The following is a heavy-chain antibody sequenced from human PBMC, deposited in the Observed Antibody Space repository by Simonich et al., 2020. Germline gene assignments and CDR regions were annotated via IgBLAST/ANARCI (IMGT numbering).Heavy chain of an antibody. Sequence: QVQLVQSGAEVKKPGASVKGSCKASGYTCTGYYMHWVRQAPGQGLEWMGWSNPNSSGTNKAQKFHGRVTMTRDTSISTAYMERSRLRSDDTAVYYCARVPPTSGSYYYYYYYMDVWGKGTTVTVSS. D-gene: IGHD1-26*01. J-gene: IGHJ6*03. V-gene: IGHV1-2*02. CDR1: GYTCTGYY. CDR3: ARVPPTSGSYYYYYYYMDV. CDR2: SNPNSSGT.